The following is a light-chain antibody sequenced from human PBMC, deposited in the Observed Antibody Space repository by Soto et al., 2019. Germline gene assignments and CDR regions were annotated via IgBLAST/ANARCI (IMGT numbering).Light chain of an antibody. CDR2: NNN. V-gene: IGLV1-44*01. Sequence: QSVLTQPPSASGTPGQRVTISCSGSSSNIGGYTVNWYQQLPGTAPKLLIYNNNQRPSRVPDRFSGSKSGTSASLAISGLQSEDEADYYCAAWDDSLNGVVVGGGTKLTVL. CDR3: AAWDDSLNGVV. CDR1: SSNIGGYT. J-gene: IGLJ2*01.